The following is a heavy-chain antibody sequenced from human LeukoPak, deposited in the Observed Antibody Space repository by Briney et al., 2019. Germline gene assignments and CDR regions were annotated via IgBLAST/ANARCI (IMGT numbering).Heavy chain of an antibody. CDR1: GFTVSSNY. CDR2: ISYDGSNK. V-gene: IGHV3-30-3*01. J-gene: IGHJ4*02. Sequence: GGSLRLSCAASGFTVSSNYMSWVRQAPGKGLEWVAVISYDGSNKYYADSVKGRFTISRDNSKNTLYLQMNSLRAEDTAVYYCAREAGDYWGQGTLVTVSS. CDR3: AREAGDY. D-gene: IGHD6-19*01.